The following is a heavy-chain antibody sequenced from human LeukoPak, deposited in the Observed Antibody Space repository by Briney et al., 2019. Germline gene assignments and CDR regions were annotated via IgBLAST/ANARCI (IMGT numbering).Heavy chain of an antibody. CDR1: GFTFSSYA. Sequence: GRSLRLSCAASGFTFSSYATHWVRQAPGKGLEWVAVISYDGSNKYYADSVKGRFTISRDNSKNTLYLQMNSLRAEDTAVYYCARADYDILTGRSYYYGMDVWGQGTTVTVSS. J-gene: IGHJ6*02. V-gene: IGHV3-30*04. D-gene: IGHD3-9*01. CDR2: ISYDGSNK. CDR3: ARADYDILTGRSYYYGMDV.